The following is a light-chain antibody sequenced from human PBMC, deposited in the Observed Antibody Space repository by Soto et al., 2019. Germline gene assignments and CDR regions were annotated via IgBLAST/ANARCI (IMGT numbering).Light chain of an antibody. J-gene: IGKJ1*01. CDR3: QHYNNWPVT. Sequence: EIVMTQSPATLSVSPGERATLSCRASQSVSSNLAWYQQKPGQAPRLLIYGAYTRATGIPARLSGSGSATEFTLTISRLQSEDFAVYYCQHYNNWPVTFGQGTKVEIK. CDR2: GAY. V-gene: IGKV3-15*01. CDR1: QSVSSN.